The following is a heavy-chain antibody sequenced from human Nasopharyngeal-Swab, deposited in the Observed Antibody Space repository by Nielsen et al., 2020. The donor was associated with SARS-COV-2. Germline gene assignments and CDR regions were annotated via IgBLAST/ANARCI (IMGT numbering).Heavy chain of an antibody. D-gene: IGHD1-26*01. CDR2: IYPADSDS. CDR3: VRRAFSASYFYFDY. Sequence: KVSCKGSGYIFTSYWIGWVRQMPGKGLEWMGIIYPADSDSRYSLSFRGQVSISVDKSISTAYLQWNTLKASDTAIYYCVRRAFSASYFYFDYWGPGTLVTVSS. CDR1: GYIFTSYW. J-gene: IGHJ4*02. V-gene: IGHV5-51*01.